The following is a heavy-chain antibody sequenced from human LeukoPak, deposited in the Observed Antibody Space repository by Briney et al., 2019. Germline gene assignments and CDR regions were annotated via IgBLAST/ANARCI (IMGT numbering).Heavy chain of an antibody. CDR1: GYTFTSYG. CDR3: ARDYSRRYYYGSGIIVTPPYGMDV. Sequence: GASVKVSCKASGYTFTSYGISWVRQAPGQGLEGMGWISAYNGNTKYAQKLQGRVTMTTDTSTSTAYMELRSLRSDDTAVYYCARDYSRRYYYGSGIIVTPPYGMDVWGQGPTVTVSS. J-gene: IGHJ6*02. V-gene: IGHV1-18*01. CDR2: ISAYNGNT. D-gene: IGHD3-10*01.